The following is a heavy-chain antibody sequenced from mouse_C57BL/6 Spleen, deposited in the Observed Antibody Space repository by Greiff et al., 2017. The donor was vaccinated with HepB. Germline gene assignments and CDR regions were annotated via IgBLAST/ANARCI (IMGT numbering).Heavy chain of an antibody. CDR1: GFTFSDYY. Sequence: EVKLMESGGGLVQPGGSLKLSCAASGFTFSDYYMYWVRQTPEKRLEWVAYISNGGGSTYYPDTVKGRFTISRDNAKNTLYLQMSRLTSEDTAMFYCARPYYDYAMDYWGQGTSVTVSS. J-gene: IGHJ4*01. D-gene: IGHD1-1*01. CDR2: ISNGGGST. CDR3: ARPYYDYAMDY. V-gene: IGHV5-12*01.